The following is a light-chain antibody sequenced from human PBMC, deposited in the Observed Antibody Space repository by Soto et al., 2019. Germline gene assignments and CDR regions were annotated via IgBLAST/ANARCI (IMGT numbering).Light chain of an antibody. CDR1: SSDIGTYNL. Sequence: QSALTQPASVSGSPGQSITISCIGSSSDIGTYNLVSWYQHHPGKAPKLIIYEGSLRPSGISYRFSASKSGNTASLTISGLQAEDEADYHCCAYAGSDTVVFGGGTKLTVL. V-gene: IGLV2-23*01. J-gene: IGLJ2*01. CDR3: CAYAGSDTVV. CDR2: EGS.